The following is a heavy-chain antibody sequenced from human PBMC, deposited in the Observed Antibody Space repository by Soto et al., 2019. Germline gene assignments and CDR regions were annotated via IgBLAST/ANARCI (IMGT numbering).Heavy chain of an antibody. CDR1: GGSISSGGYY. CDR2: IYYSGST. Sequence: QVQLQESGPGLVKPSQTLSLTCTVSGGSISSGGYYWSWIRQHPGKGLEWIGYIYYSGSTYYNPSLKSRVTISVEPSKNQFSPKLSSVTAADTAVYYCARNRGAGDTAMVINWGQGTLVTVSS. D-gene: IGHD5-18*01. CDR3: ARNRGAGDTAMVIN. J-gene: IGHJ4*02. V-gene: IGHV4-31*03.